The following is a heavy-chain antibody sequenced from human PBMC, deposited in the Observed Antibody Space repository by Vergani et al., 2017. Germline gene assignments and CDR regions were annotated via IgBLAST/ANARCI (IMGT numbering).Heavy chain of an antibody. D-gene: IGHD1-26*01. CDR1: GYSFTSYW. J-gene: IGHJ4*02. V-gene: IGHV5-51*01. CDR3: ARQGPLVGAPGGVDY. CDR2: IYPGDSDT. Sequence: EVQLVQSGAEVQKPGESLKISCKGSGYSFTSYWIGWVRQMPGKGLEWMGIIYPGDSDTRYSPSFQGQVTISADKSISTAYLQWSCLKASDTAMYYCARQGPLVGAPGGVDYWGQGTLVTVSS.